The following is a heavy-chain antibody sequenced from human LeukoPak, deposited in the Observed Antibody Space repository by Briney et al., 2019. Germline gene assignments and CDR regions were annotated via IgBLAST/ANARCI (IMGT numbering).Heavy chain of an antibody. V-gene: IGHV3-9*01. D-gene: IGHD3-22*01. CDR2: ISWNSGSI. CDR3: ARVPPDYYDSSGYWGAFDI. CDR1: GFTFDDYA. Sequence: GGSLRLSCAASGFTFDDYAMHWVRQAPGKGLEWVSGISWNSGSIGYADSVKGRFTISRDNAKNSLYLQMNSLRAEDTAVYYCARVPPDYYDSSGYWGAFDIWGQGTMVTVSS. J-gene: IGHJ3*02.